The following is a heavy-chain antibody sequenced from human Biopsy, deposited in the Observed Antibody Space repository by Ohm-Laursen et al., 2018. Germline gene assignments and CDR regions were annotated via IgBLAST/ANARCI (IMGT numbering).Heavy chain of an antibody. CDR2: IFYGGIT. CDR3: ARHPTGFWFDP. V-gene: IGHV4-39*01. CDR1: GFTVYNNY. J-gene: IGHJ5*02. Sequence: ESLRLSCSASGFTVYNNYMTWIRQPPGKGLEWIGSIFYGGITYYNPSLKSRVTISVDTSKNQFSLNLSSVTGADTAVYYCARHPTGFWFDPWGQGTLVTVSS.